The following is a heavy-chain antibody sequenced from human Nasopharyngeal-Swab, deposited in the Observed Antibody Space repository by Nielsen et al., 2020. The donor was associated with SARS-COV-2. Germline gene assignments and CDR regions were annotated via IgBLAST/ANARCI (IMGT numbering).Heavy chain of an antibody. J-gene: IGHJ4*02. CDR3: AIGGYSSGWVVY. D-gene: IGHD6-19*01. Sequence: SETLSLTCTVSGYSISSGYYWGCIRQPPGKGLEWIGSIYHSGSTYYNPSLKSRVTISVDTSKNQFSLKLSTVTAADTAVYYCAIGGYSSGWVVYWGQGTLVTVSS. CDR2: IYHSGST. CDR1: GYSISSGYY. V-gene: IGHV4-38-2*02.